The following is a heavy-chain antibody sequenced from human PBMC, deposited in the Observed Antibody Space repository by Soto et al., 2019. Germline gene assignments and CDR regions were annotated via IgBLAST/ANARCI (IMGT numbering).Heavy chain of an antibody. CDR2: IYTSGST. V-gene: IGHV4-4*07. D-gene: IGHD3-3*01. Sequence: ETLSLTCTVSGGSISSYYWSWIRQPAGKGLEWIGRIYTSGSTNYNPSLKSRVTMSVDTSKNQFSLKLSSVTAADTAVYYCARDSYYDFWSGYYYYYYGMDVWGQGTTVTVSS. J-gene: IGHJ6*02. CDR3: ARDSYYDFWSGYYYYYYGMDV. CDR1: GGSISSYY.